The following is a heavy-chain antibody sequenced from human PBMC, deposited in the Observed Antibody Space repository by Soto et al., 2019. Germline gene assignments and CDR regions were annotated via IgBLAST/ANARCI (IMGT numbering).Heavy chain of an antibody. CDR2: VHYSGIT. V-gene: IGHV4-59*02. J-gene: IGHJ5*02. CDR3: ARESAGSHKNNWFDP. CDR1: GGSVTSYY. Sequence: QVQLQESGPGLVKPSETLSLTCTVSGGSVTSYYWSWVRQSPGQGLEWIGFVHYSGITKYNPSLQSRATISLDPSQNQLSLKLKSMTAADTDVYYCARESAGSHKNNWFDPWGQGTLVTVSS.